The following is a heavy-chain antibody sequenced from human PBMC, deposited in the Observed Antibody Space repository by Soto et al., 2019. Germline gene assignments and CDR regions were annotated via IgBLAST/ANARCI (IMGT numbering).Heavy chain of an antibody. J-gene: IGHJ4*02. CDR1: GFTFSSYS. Sequence: EVQLVESGGGLVKPGGSLRLSCAASGFTFSSYSMNWVRQAPGKGLEWVSSISSSSSYIYYADSVKGRFTISRDNAKNSLYRQMNSLRAEDTAVYYCARDPAPVTKDPHFDYWGQGTLVTVSS. CDR3: ARDPAPVTKDPHFDY. CDR2: ISSSSSYI. V-gene: IGHV3-21*01. D-gene: IGHD4-17*01.